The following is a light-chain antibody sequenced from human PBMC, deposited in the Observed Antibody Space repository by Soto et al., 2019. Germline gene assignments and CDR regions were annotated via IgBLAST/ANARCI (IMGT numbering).Light chain of an antibody. CDR3: CSYAGSSTFPYV. CDR1: SSDVGSYNL. V-gene: IGLV2-23*02. Sequence: QSVLTQPASVSGSPGQSITISCTGTSSDVGSYNLFSWYQHHPGKAPKLMIYEVSKRPSGVSNRFSGSKSGNTASLTISGLQAEDEADYYCCSYAGSSTFPYVFGTGTKVTVL. CDR2: EVS. J-gene: IGLJ1*01.